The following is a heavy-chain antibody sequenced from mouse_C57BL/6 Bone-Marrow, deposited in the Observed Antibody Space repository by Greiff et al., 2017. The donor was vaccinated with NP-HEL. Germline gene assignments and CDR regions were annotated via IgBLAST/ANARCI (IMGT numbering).Heavy chain of an antibody. CDR2: ISGGGGNT. CDR1: GFTFSSYT. V-gene: IGHV5-9*01. J-gene: IGHJ2*01. Sequence: EVKLVESGGGLVKPGGSLKLSCAASGFTFSSYTMSWVRQTPEKRLEWVATISGGGGNTYYPDSVKGRFTISRDNAKNTLYLQMSSLRSEDTALYYCARHAPYYSNYNYFDSWGQGTTLTVSS. D-gene: IGHD2-5*01. CDR3: ARHAPYYSNYNYFDS.